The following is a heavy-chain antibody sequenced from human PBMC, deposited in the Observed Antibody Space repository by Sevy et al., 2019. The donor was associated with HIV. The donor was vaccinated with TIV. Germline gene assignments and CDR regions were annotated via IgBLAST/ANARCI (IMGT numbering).Heavy chain of an antibody. J-gene: IGHJ5*02. V-gene: IGHV2-5*02. CDR3: AHTAAARPNCFDP. CDR1: GFSLSATGVG. Sequence: SGPTLVKPTQTLTLTCTFSGFSLSATGVGVGWIRQPPGKALEWLAVIYWDDDERYSPSLRNRVTITKDTSKNQVVLTLTNMDPVDTGTYYCAHTAAARPNCFDPWGQGTLVTVSS. D-gene: IGHD6-6*01. CDR2: IYWDDDE.